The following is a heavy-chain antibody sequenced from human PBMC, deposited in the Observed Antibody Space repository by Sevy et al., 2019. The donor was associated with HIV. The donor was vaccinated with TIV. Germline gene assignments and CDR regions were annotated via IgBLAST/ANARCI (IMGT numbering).Heavy chain of an antibody. CDR1: GFTFSNYW. Sequence: GGALRLSCAASGFTFSNYWMSWVRQAPGKGLECVANINQDGSEKYNLDSVKGRFIVSRENAKNSRYRQRNSLRAEDSAVYYCAREQITGSTADYFDSWGQGTLVTVSS. D-gene: IGHD1-7*01. CDR3: AREQITGSTADYFDS. CDR2: INQDGSEK. V-gene: IGHV3-7*01. J-gene: IGHJ4*01.